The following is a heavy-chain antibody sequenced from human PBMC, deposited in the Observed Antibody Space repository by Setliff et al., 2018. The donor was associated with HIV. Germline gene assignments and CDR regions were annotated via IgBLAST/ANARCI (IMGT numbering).Heavy chain of an antibody. V-gene: IGHV4-39*01. Sequence: SETLSLTCTISSGSINTSPSYWGWIRQPPGEGLEWLGTIFYRGTTYYNPALQSRLSMSVDTTKNQFSLHLKSVTAADTAVYYCARAPPGIQNDAFDAWGQGTMVTVSS. CDR3: ARAPPGIQNDAFDA. J-gene: IGHJ3*01. CDR2: IFYRGTT. CDR1: SGSINTSPSY.